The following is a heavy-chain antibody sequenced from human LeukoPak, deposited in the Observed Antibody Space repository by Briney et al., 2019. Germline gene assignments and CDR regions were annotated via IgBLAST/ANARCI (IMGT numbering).Heavy chain of an antibody. CDR1: GFTFSSYA. Sequence: GGSLRLSCAASGFTFSSYAMSWVRQAPGKGLEWVSAISGSGGSTYYADSVKGRFTISRDNSKSTLYLQMNSLRAEDTAVYYCAKVPGGGDSFYYYYGMDVWGQGTTVTVSS. J-gene: IGHJ6*02. V-gene: IGHV3-23*01. CDR3: AKVPGGGDSFYYYYGMDV. D-gene: IGHD2-21*02. CDR2: ISGSGGST.